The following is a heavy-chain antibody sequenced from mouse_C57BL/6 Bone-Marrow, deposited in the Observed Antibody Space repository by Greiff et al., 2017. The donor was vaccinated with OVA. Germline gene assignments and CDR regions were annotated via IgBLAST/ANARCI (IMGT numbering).Heavy chain of an antibody. Sequence: QVQLQQPGAELVMPGASVKLSCKASGYTFTSYWMHWVKQRPGQGLEWIGEIDPSDSSTNYNQKFKGKSTLTVDKSSSTAYMQLSSLTSEDSAVYYCAREFITTEDMDYWGQGTAVTVSA. CDR1: GYTFTSYW. V-gene: IGHV1-69*01. CDR3: AREFITTEDMDY. J-gene: IGHJ4*01. D-gene: IGHD1-1*01. CDR2: IDPSDSST.